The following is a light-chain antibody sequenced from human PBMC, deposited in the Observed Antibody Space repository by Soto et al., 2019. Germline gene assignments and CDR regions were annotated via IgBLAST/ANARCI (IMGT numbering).Light chain of an antibody. Sequence: EIVMTQSPATLSVSPGERATLSCRASQSVSSNLAWYQQKPGQAPRLLIYDASNRATGIPARFSGSGSGTDFTLTITRLEPEDFAVYYCQQYDSSPQTFGHGTKGDIK. CDR3: QQYDSSPQT. CDR2: DAS. V-gene: IGKV3D-15*01. J-gene: IGKJ1*01. CDR1: QSVSSN.